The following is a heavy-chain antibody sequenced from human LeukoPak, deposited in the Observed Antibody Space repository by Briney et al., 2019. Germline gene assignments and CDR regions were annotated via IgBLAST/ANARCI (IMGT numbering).Heavy chain of an antibody. V-gene: IGHV4-30-2*01. CDR3: AKEDYDILTGYDGYFDY. Sequence: SETLSLTCAVSGGSISSGGYYWSWIRQPPGKGLEWIGYIYHNGSTYYNPSLKSRVTISVDRSKNQFSLKLSSVTAADTAVYYCAKEDYDILTGYDGYFDYWGQGTLVTVSS. D-gene: IGHD3-9*01. CDR1: GGSISSGGYY. CDR2: IYHNGST. J-gene: IGHJ4*02.